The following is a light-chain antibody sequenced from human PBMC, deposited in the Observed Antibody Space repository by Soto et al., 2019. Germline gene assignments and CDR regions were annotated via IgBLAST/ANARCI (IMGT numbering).Light chain of an antibody. J-gene: IGKJ4*01. Sequence: DMEMTQSPSSLSASVGDRVTITCRASQSISNYLNWYQHKPGKVPKLLIYAASSLQSGDPTRFSGRGSGPDFPLTINSLQPEDFATYYCQQSYGTPLTFGGGTKIEIK. CDR1: QSISNY. V-gene: IGKV1-39*01. CDR2: AAS. CDR3: QQSYGTPLT.